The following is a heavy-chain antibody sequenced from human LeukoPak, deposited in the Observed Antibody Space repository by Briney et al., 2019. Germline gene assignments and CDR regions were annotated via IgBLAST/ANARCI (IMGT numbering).Heavy chain of an antibody. D-gene: IGHD2-8*01. V-gene: IGHV1-2*02. J-gene: IGHJ6*03. CDR2: INPNNGDT. CDR1: GYTLTGYY. Sequence: ASVKDSCKASGYTLTGYYVHWVRQAPGQGLEWMGWINPNNGDTNYAQKFQGRVTMTKATSISTVYMELNRLKSDDTAMYYCARNGAPGPHYYYMDVWGKGTTVTVSS. CDR3: ARNGAPGPHYYYMDV.